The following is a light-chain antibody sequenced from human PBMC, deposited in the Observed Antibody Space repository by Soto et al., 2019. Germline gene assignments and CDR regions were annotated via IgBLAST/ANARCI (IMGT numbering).Light chain of an antibody. V-gene: IGKV3-20*01. CDR1: QNVDSNY. Sequence: EIVLSLSLGTLSLYPEVRATLSSRASQNVDSNYLAWYQQKPGQAPRIIVFGASGRATGIPARFSASGSGTDFTLTISDVQPEDFAIYYCHQSYNTPITFGQGTRLEIK. CDR3: HQSYNTPIT. J-gene: IGKJ5*01. CDR2: GAS.